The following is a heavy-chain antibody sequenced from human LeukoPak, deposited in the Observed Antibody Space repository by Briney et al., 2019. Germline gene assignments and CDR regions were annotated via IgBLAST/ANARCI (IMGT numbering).Heavy chain of an antibody. Sequence: GGSLRLSCAASGFSFSTYWMSWVRQAPGKGLEWVANIKQDGSEEVYVDSVRARFTISRDNAKNSLFLQMNTLRAEDTAVYYCARDPYSSTWSYGMDVWGQRTMVTVSS. V-gene: IGHV3-7*05. D-gene: IGHD6-6*01. J-gene: IGHJ6*02. CDR1: GFSFSTYW. CDR3: ARDPYSSTWSYGMDV. CDR2: IKQDGSEE.